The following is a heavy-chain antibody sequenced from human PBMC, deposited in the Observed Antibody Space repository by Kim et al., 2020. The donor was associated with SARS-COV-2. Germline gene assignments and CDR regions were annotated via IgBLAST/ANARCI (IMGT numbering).Heavy chain of an antibody. CDR1: GYSFSSSA. Sequence: ASVKVSCKASGYSFSSSAIHWVRQAPGQRLEWMGWITPGNANTKYSQKFQGRVTITADTSANTVYMELSSLRSEDTGIYYCARDPGTCSHMSCSDWFDPWGQGTLVTVSS. V-gene: IGHV1-3*01. J-gene: IGHJ5*02. D-gene: IGHD2-2*01. CDR2: ITPGNANT. CDR3: ARDPGTCSHMSCSDWFDP.